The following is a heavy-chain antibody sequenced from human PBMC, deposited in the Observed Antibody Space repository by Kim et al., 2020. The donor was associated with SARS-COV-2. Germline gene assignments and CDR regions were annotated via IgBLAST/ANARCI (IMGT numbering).Heavy chain of an antibody. CDR2: MNPNSGNT. CDR3: ARGRGLGGYSSGENDY. D-gene: IGHD6-19*01. J-gene: IGHJ4*02. V-gene: IGHV1-8*01. Sequence: ASVKVSCKASGYTFTSYDINWVRQATGQGLEWMGWMNPNSGNTGYAQKFQGRVTMTRNTSISTAYMELSSLRSEDTAVYYCARGRGLGGYSSGENDYWGQGTLVTVSS. CDR1: GYTFTSYD.